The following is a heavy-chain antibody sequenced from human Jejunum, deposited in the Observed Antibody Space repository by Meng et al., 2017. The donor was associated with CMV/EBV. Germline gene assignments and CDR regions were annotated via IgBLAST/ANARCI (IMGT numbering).Heavy chain of an antibody. Sequence: GTSMGTTNYYWAWIRQPPGKGLEWIGTIYYSGRAYYKQSLNSRVTISVDTSKNQFSLRLRSVTAADTAVYYCARVYYTNFANWFDPWGQGILVTVSS. CDR2: IYYSGRA. V-gene: IGHV4-39*07. J-gene: IGHJ5*02. CDR1: GTSMGTTNYY. D-gene: IGHD1-26*01. CDR3: ARVYYTNFANWFDP.